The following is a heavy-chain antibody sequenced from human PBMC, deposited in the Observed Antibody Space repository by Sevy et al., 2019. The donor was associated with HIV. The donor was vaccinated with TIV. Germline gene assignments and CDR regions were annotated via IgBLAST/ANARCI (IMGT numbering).Heavy chain of an antibody. CDR3: AKDLKPRGGYYYDSSGYWGGFDY. CDR1: GFTFSSYA. CDR2: ISGSGGST. D-gene: IGHD3-22*01. V-gene: IGHV3-23*01. J-gene: IGHJ4*02. Sequence: GSLRLSCAASGFTFSSYAMSWVRQAPGKGLEWVSAISGSGGSTYYADSVKGRFTISRDNSKNTLYLQMNSLRAEDTAVYYCAKDLKPRGGYYYDSSGYWGGFDYWGQGTLVTVSS.